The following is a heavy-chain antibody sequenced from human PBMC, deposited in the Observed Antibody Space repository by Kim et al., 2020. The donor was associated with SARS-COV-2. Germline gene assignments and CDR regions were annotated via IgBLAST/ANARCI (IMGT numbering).Heavy chain of an antibody. V-gene: IGHV4-39*01. Sequence: YLKSRVTISVDTSKNQFSLKLSSVTAADTAVYYCARHVDCSSTSCYVFDYWGQGTLVTVSS. CDR3: ARHVDCSSTSCYVFDY. D-gene: IGHD2-2*01. J-gene: IGHJ4*02.